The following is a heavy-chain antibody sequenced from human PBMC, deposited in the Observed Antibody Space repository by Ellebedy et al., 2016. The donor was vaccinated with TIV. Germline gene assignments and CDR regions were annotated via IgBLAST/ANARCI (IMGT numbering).Heavy chain of an antibody. Sequence: PGGSLRLSCAASGFTVSSNYMSWVRQAPGKGLEWVSVIYSGGITYYADSVKGRFTISRDNSKNTLYLQMNSLRAEDTAVYYCAKGRGGGSDTSAHRYYFDYWGLGTLVTVSS. D-gene: IGHD3-22*01. CDR1: GFTVSSNY. CDR2: IYSGGIT. J-gene: IGHJ4*02. V-gene: IGHV3-53*01. CDR3: AKGRGGGSDTSAHRYYFDY.